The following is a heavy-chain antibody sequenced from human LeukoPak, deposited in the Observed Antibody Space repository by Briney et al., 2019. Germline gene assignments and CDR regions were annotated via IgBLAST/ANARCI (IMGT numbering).Heavy chain of an antibody. V-gene: IGHV4-4*02. J-gene: IGHJ4*02. CDR3: AGLVGRYSSGLYYYYFNY. CDR1: GDSINSLDL. Sequence: SETLSLTCTVSGDSINSLDLWSWVRQPPGKGLEWIGEMYLSGTTHSNPSVKSRVTISIDKSKNQFFLNLSSVTAADTAVYYCAGLVGRYSSGLYYYYFNYWGQGTLVTVSS. D-gene: IGHD3-22*01. CDR2: MYLSGTT.